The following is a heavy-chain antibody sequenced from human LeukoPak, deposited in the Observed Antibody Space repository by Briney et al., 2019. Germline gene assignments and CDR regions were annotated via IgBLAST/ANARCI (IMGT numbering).Heavy chain of an antibody. CDR2: IRYDGSNK. J-gene: IGHJ4*02. CDR3: AKDGGGYSYGSVDY. Sequence: GGSLRLSCAASGFTFSSYGMHWVRQAPGKGLEWVAFIRYDGSNKYYADSVKGRFTISRDNSKNTLYLQMNSLRAEDTAVYYCAKDGGGYSYGSVDYWGQGTLVTVSS. V-gene: IGHV3-30*02. CDR1: GFTFSSYG. D-gene: IGHD5-18*01.